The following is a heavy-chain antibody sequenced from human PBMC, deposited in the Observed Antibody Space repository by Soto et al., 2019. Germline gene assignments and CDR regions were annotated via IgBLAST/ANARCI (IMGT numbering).Heavy chain of an antibody. CDR2: FTAAGRNT. CDR3: AKRGRGNFPKLFHF. CDR1: RILA. V-gene: IGHV3-23*01. J-gene: IGHJ1*01. D-gene: IGHD3-16*01. Sequence: RILAVGGARKNKGKGLEWVSTFTAAGRNTFYADSVKGRFTISRDSSKSTLYLHVNRLRVDDTAVYLCAKRGRGNFPKLFHFWGHGTLVTVSS.